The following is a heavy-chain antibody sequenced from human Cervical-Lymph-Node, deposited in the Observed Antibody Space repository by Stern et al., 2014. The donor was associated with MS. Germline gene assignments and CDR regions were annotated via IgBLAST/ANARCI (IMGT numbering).Heavy chain of an antibody. Sequence: VQLVESGPGLVRPSDTLSLTCTVSGGSINSYYWSWIRQPPGKGLEWLGDVDYSGGPNYNPSLTSRVAISVDTSTNQIFLELASVTAADTAVFYCARDLAAAPSRYYYGLDVWGQGTTVTVSS. CDR3: ARDLAAAPSRYYYGLDV. CDR2: VDYSGGP. V-gene: IGHV4-59*01. CDR1: GGSINSYY. J-gene: IGHJ6*02. D-gene: IGHD6-13*01.